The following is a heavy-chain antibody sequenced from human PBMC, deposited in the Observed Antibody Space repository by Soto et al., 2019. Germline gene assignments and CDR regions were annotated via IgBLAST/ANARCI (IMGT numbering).Heavy chain of an antibody. CDR2: TYYRSKWYN. D-gene: IGHD2-2*01. Sequence: SQTLSLTCVISGDSVSTRQSPSRGLEWLGRTYYRSKWYNDYAVSVKGRITINPDTSNNQFSLQLNSVTPDDTAVYYCARLVGNSWLDSWGQRTPVTVSS. CDR1: GDSVST. CDR3: ARLVGNSWLDS. J-gene: IGHJ5*01. V-gene: IGHV6-1*01.